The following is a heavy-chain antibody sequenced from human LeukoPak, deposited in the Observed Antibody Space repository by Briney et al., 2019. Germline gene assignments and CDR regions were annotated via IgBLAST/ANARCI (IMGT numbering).Heavy chain of an antibody. CDR1: GFTFSDYY. J-gene: IGHJ4*02. CDR2: ISSSGSTV. Sequence: GGSLRLSCAASGFTFSDYYMNWIRQAPGKGLEWVSYISSSGSTVYYVDSVKGRFTISRDNAKNSLYLQMNSLRAEDTAVYYCARALFLPAALDYWGQGTLVTVSS. V-gene: IGHV3-11*04. CDR3: ARALFLPAALDY. D-gene: IGHD2-2*01.